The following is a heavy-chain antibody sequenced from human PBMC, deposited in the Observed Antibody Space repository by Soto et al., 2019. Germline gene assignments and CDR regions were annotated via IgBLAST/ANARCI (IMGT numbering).Heavy chain of an antibody. D-gene: IGHD2-15*01. V-gene: IGHV4-31*03. CDR2: IYYSGST. CDR1: GGSISSGGYY. J-gene: IGHJ4*02. CDR3: ARVVPCIGGTSLAWEHFDY. Sequence: SETLSLTCTVSGGSISSGGYYWSWIRQHPGKGLEWIGYIYYSGSTYYNPSLKSRVTISVDTSKNQFSLKLSSVTAADTAVYYCARVVPCIGGTSLAWEHFDYWGQGSLVTVSS.